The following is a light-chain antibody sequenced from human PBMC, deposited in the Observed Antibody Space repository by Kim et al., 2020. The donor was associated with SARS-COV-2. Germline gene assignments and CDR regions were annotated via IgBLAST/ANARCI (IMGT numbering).Light chain of an antibody. Sequence: GSVGDRITLTWRSSQGIGNFLAWYQEKPGKAPKSLIYSASILQSGVPSKFRGSGSGTDFTLTISSLQPEDFATYYCQHYNGFPFTFGGGTKVDIK. CDR3: QHYNGFPFT. V-gene: IGKV1-16*02. CDR2: SAS. CDR1: QGIGNF. J-gene: IGKJ4*01.